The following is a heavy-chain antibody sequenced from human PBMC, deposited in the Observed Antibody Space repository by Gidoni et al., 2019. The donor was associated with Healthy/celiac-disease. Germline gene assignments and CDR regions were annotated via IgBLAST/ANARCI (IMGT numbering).Heavy chain of an antibody. CDR3: ARRGRYFDWFDY. CDR2: IYLSGST. D-gene: IGHD3-9*01. J-gene: IGHJ4*02. V-gene: IGHV4-4*02. CDR1: GGSISSSNW. Sequence: QVQLQESGPGLAKPAGTLSLTCAVSGGSISSSNWWSWVRPPTGKWLEWIGEIYLSGSTNYNPSLKSRVTISVDKSKNQFSLKLGSVTAADTAVYYCARRGRYFDWFDYWGQGTLVTVSS.